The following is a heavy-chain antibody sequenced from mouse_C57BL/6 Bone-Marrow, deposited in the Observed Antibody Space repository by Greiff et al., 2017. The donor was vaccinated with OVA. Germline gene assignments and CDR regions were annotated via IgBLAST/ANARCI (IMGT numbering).Heavy chain of an antibody. CDR3: ARRTTVVDWFAY. D-gene: IGHD1-1*01. Sequence: VHVKQSGPVLVKPGASVKMSCKASGYTFTDYYMNWVKQSHGKSLEWIGVINPYNGGTSYNQKFKGKATLTVDKSSSTAYMELNSLTSEDSAVYYCARRTTVVDWFAYWGQGTLVTVSA. CDR2: INPYNGGT. V-gene: IGHV1-19*01. CDR1: GYTFTDYY. J-gene: IGHJ3*01.